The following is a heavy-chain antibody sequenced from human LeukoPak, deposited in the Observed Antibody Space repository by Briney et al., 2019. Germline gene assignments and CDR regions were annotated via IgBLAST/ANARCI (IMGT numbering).Heavy chain of an antibody. CDR3: AAYNTWVDY. V-gene: IGHV3-53*01. Sequence: PGGSLRLSCAASGFSVSSSYMTWVRQAPGKGLEWVSIIYTDGRTNYADSLKGRFTVSRDNSENTLYLQMNSLRAEDTAVYYCAAYNTWVDYWGQGTLVTVSS. D-gene: IGHD1-1*01. J-gene: IGHJ4*02. CDR2: IYTDGRT. CDR1: GFSVSSSY.